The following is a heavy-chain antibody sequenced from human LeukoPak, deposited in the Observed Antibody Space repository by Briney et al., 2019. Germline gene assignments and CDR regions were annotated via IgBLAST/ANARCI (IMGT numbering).Heavy chain of an antibody. Sequence: SETLSLTCTVSGGSISSYYWSWIRQPPGKGLEWIGYIYYSGSTNYNPSLKSRVTISVDTSKNQFSLKLSSVTAADTAVYYCARSKYSSGWYGYWGQGTLVTVSS. CDR3: ARSKYSSGWYGY. D-gene: IGHD6-19*01. J-gene: IGHJ4*02. V-gene: IGHV4-59*01. CDR2: IYYSGST. CDR1: GGSISSYY.